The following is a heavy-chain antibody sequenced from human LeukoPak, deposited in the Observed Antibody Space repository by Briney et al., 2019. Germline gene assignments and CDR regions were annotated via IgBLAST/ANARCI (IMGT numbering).Heavy chain of an antibody. Sequence: GGSLRLSCAASGFTFSSYWMHWVRHAPGKGLVWVSRINTDGSSTSYADSVKGRFTISRDNSNNMLYLQMNSLRAEDTAVYYCAKKAHYDAYAKYFDYWGQGTLVTVSS. V-gene: IGHV3-74*01. CDR1: GFTFSSYW. D-gene: IGHD4-17*01. J-gene: IGHJ4*02. CDR2: INTDGSST. CDR3: AKKAHYDAYAKYFDY.